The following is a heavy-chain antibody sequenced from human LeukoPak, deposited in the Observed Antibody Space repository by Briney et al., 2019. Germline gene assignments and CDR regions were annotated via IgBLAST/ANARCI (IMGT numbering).Heavy chain of an antibody. Sequence: GGSLRLSCAASGFSFSSYSIHWVRQAPGKGLEWVAVISSDGNSKNFALSVTGRFAISRDNSKNTLFLQMNSLRAEDTAVYYCATIYFDYWGQGTLVTVSS. CDR3: ATIYFDY. CDR1: GFSFSSYS. J-gene: IGHJ4*02. V-gene: IGHV3-30*09. CDR2: ISSDGNSK.